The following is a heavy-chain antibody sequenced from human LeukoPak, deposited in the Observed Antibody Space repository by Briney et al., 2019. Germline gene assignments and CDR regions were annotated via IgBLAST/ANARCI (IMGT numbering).Heavy chain of an antibody. CDR3: ARVVSIPGSSWYYFDY. CDR2: MNPNSGNT. Sequence: ASVKVSCKASGYTFTSYDINWVRQATGQGLEWMGWMNPNSGNTGYAQKFQGRVTTTRNTSISTAYMELSSLRSEDTAVYYCARVVSIPGSSWYYFDYWGQGTLVTVSS. CDR1: GYTFTSYD. D-gene: IGHD6-13*01. V-gene: IGHV1-8*03. J-gene: IGHJ4*02.